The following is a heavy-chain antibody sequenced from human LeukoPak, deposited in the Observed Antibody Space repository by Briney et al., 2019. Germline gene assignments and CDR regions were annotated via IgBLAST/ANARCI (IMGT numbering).Heavy chain of an antibody. CDR3: AKDERNWNYNLASQTYD. D-gene: IGHD1-7*01. CDR1: GFTFSSHW. V-gene: IGHV3-74*01. CDR2: LKSDGRST. J-gene: IGHJ4*02. Sequence: GGSLRLSCAASGFTFSSHWMHWVRQAPGKGLVWVSRLKSDGRSTSYADSVKGRFTISRDNAKNTLYLQMSSLRAEDTAVYYCAKDERNWNYNLASQTYDWGQGTLVTVSS.